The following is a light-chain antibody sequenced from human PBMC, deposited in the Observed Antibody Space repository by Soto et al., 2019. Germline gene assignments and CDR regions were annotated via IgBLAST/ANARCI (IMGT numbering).Light chain of an antibody. CDR1: QSVSSSY. V-gene: IGKV3-20*01. CDR3: QQYGSSPWT. J-gene: IGKJ1*01. Sequence: EIVLTQSPGTLSLSPGERATLSCRASQSVSSSYLAWYQQKPSQAPRLLIYGASSRATGIPDRFSGSGSGTDFTLTISRLGPEDFAVYYCQQYGSSPWTFGQGTKV. CDR2: GAS.